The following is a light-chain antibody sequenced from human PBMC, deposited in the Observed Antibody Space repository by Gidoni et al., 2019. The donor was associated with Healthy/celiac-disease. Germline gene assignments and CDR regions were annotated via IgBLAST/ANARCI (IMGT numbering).Light chain of an antibody. Sequence: ATHMTQSPSSLSASVGDRVPITCRASQCIRNDLACYQQKPGKAPKLLIYAASSLESGVPSRFSGSGSGTEFTLNISSLQPEDFATYYCLQDYTDPLTFGGVTKVEIK. J-gene: IGKJ4*01. CDR1: QCIRND. CDR2: AAS. CDR3: LQDYTDPLT. V-gene: IGKV1-6*01.